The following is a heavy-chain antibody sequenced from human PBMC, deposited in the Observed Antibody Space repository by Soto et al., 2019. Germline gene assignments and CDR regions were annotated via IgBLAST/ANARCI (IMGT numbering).Heavy chain of an antibody. Sequence: QITLKESGPTLVKPTQTLTLTCTFSGFSLSTSGVGVGWIRQPPGKALEWLALIYWNDDKRYSPSLKSSLTITKDTTKKQLVLTMTYMDPVDTTTYYCANSGSTWVQLWQDNWLDRWGQRTLVTVCS. J-gene: IGHJ5*02. V-gene: IGHV2-5*01. D-gene: IGHD5-18*01. CDR2: IYWNDDK. CDR1: GFSLSTSGVG. CDR3: ANSGSTWVQLWQDNWLDR.